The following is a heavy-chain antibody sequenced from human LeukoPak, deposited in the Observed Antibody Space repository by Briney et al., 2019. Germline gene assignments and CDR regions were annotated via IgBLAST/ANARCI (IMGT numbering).Heavy chain of an antibody. CDR2: INHSGST. J-gene: IGHJ5*02. CDR1: GGSFSGYY. V-gene: IGHV4-34*01. D-gene: IGHD6-6*01. CDR3: ARSQHEYSSSVTWFDP. Sequence: SETLSLTCAVYGGSFSGYYWSWIRQPPGKGLEWIGEINHSGSTNYNPSLKSRVTISVDTSKNQFSLRLSSVTAADTAVYYCARSQHEYSSSVTWFDPWGQGTLVTVSS.